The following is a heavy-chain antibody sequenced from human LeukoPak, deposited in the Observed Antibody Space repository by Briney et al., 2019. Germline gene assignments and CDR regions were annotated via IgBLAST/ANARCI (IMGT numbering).Heavy chain of an antibody. J-gene: IGHJ4*02. D-gene: IGHD6-6*01. CDR2: IKQDESEK. CDR3: ARAARQSDF. CDR1: GFTFSNYW. V-gene: IGHV3-7*01. Sequence: GGSLRLSCAASGFTFSNYWMTWVRQAPGKGLEWVANIKQDESEKYYVDSVKGRFTISRDNAKNPLYLQMNSLRVEDTAVYYCARAARQSDFWGQGTLVTVSS.